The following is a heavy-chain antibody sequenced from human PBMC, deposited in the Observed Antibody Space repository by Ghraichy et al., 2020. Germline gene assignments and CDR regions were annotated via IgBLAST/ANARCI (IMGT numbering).Heavy chain of an antibody. CDR2: MNPNSGNT. J-gene: IGHJ1*01. CDR1: GYTFTSYD. CDR3: ARFARDTSAEYFQH. V-gene: IGHV1-8*01. Sequence: ASVKVSCKASGYTFTSYDINWVRQATGQGLEWMGWMNPNSGNTGYAQKFQGRVTMTRNTSISTAYMELSSLRSEDTAVYYCARFARDTSAEYFQHWGQGTLVTVSS.